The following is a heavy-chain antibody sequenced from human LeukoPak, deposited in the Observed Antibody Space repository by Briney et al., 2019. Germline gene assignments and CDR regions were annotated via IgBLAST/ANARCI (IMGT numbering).Heavy chain of an antibody. CDR1: GFTFSSYA. CDR2: ISYDGSNK. J-gene: IGHJ6*02. V-gene: IGHV3-30*04. Sequence: GGSLRLSCAASGFTFSSYAMRWVRQAPGKGLEWVAVISYDGSNKYYADSVKGLFTISRDNSKNTLYLQMNSLRAEDTAVYYCACRGWSLPLLYYGMDVWGQGTTVTLSS. D-gene: IGHD6-19*01. CDR3: ACRGWSLPLLYYGMDV.